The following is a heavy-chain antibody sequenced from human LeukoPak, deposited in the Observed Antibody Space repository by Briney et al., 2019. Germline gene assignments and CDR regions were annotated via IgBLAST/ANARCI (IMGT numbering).Heavy chain of an antibody. CDR1: GGSISSYY. CDR2: IYYSGST. D-gene: IGHD3-10*01. V-gene: IGHV4-59*01. J-gene: IGHJ6*03. Sequence: PSETLSLTCTVSGGSISSYYWSWIRQPPGKGLEWIGYIYYSGSTNYNPSLKSRVTISVDTSKNQFSLKLSSVTAADTAVYYCARGVWFGELYYYYYYYMDVWGKGTTVTVSS. CDR3: ARGVWFGELYYYYYYYMDV.